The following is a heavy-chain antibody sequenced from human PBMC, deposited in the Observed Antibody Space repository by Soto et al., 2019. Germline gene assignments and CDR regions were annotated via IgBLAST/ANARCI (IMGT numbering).Heavy chain of an antibody. Sequence: WFRQDTGQGLEWMGWMNPNSGNTGYAQKFQGRVTMTRNTSISTAYMELSSLRSEDTAVYYCARGCDSSADYWGQGTLVTVSS. V-gene: IGHV1-8*01. J-gene: IGHJ4*02. CDR2: MNPNSGNT. D-gene: IGHD6-13*01. CDR3: ARGCDSSADY.